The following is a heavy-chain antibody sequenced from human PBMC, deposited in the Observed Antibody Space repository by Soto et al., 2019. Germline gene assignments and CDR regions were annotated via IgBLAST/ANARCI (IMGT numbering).Heavy chain of an antibody. CDR1: GGSFSQVA. J-gene: IGHJ6*02. D-gene: IGHD2-21*02. Sequence: QVQLVQSGTEVKTPGSSVKVSCKASGGSFSQVAINWVRQAPGQGLEWMGGIIPTLGTTDYAHKFQGRVTITADEATRTAYMELSGLRSEDTAVYYCARDDATHCGDDCYRYFYYGMDVWGQGTTVTVSS. CDR3: ARDDATHCGDDCYRYFYYGMDV. CDR2: IIPTLGTT. V-gene: IGHV1-69*01.